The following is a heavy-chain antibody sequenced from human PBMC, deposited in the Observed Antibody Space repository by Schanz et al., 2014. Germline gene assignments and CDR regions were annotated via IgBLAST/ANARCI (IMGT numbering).Heavy chain of an antibody. CDR2: IIPLHGIV. Sequence: QVQLVPSGAEVKKPGSSMKVSCKASGGTFSTYPINWLRQAPGQGLEWMGRIIPLHGIVNYAQRFQDRVRITADKSTSTAYMELSSLRSDDTAVYYCARGGGPEDVFDIWGQGTLVTVSS. D-gene: IGHD3-3*01. J-gene: IGHJ4*02. CDR1: GGTFSTYP. CDR3: ARGGGPEDVFDI. V-gene: IGHV1-69*02.